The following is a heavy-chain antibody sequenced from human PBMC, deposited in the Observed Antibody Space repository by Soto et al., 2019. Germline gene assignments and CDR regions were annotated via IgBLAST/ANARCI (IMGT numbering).Heavy chain of an antibody. V-gene: IGHV2-5*01. CDR1: GFSLTTGGLG. Sequence: SGPTLVNPTQTLTLTCTFSGFSLTTGGLGVVWIRQPPGKALEWLGVIYWNEDRRYNPSLRSRLTTTKDTSTNQVVLTMTNMDPVDTATYYCGHRRESYDYSGLDVWGQGTTVTVSS. CDR2: IYWNEDR. J-gene: IGHJ6*02. D-gene: IGHD3-16*01. CDR3: GHRRESYDYSGLDV.